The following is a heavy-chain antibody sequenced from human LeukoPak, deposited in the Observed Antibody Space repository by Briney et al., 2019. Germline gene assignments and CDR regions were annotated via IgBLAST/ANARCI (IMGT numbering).Heavy chain of an antibody. CDR3: ARSSRGSSRGAHYYYYMDV. Sequence: ASVKVSCKASGYTFTGYYMHWVRQAPGQGLEWMGWINPNSGGTNYAQKFQGRVTMTRDTSISTAYMELSRLRSDDTAVYYCARSSRGSSRGAHYYYYMDVWGKGTTVTVSS. J-gene: IGHJ6*03. CDR2: INPNSGGT. CDR1: GYTFTGYY. D-gene: IGHD1-26*01. V-gene: IGHV1-2*02.